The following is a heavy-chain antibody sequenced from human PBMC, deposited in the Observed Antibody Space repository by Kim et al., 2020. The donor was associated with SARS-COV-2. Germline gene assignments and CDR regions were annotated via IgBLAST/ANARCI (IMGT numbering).Heavy chain of an antibody. D-gene: IGHD6-13*01. CDR3: AKLPRRIAAADTQFDY. J-gene: IGHJ4*02. Sequence: SVKGRFTISRDNSKNSLYLQMNSLRTEDTALYYCAKLPRRIAAADTQFDYWGQGTLVTVSS. V-gene: IGHV3-43*01.